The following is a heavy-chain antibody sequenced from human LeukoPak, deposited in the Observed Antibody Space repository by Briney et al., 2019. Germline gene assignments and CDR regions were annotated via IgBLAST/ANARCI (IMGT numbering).Heavy chain of an antibody. Sequence: QPGRSLRLSCTASGFTFGDHAMGWVRQAPGKGLEWVGFVRSKAYGGTTEYAASVKGRFIISRDDSKSIAYLQMNSLKTEDTAVHYCTRGPIQVWLYYGMDVWGQGTTVIVSS. CDR3: TRGPIQVWLYYGMDV. D-gene: IGHD5-18*01. CDR1: GFTFGDHA. V-gene: IGHV3-49*04. J-gene: IGHJ6*02. CDR2: VRSKAYGGTT.